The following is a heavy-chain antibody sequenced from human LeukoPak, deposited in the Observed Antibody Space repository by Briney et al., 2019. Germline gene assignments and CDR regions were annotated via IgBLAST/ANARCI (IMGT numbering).Heavy chain of an antibody. CDR1: GFTFSRYW. Sequence: GALRLSCAASGFTFSRYWMHWVRQAPGKGLVWVSRINSDGYSTTYADSVKGRFTISRDNAKNTLCLQMNSLRADDTAVYYCARDYGAWGQGTLVTVSP. V-gene: IGHV3-74*01. D-gene: IGHD4/OR15-4a*01. J-gene: IGHJ5*02. CDR3: ARDYGA. CDR2: INSDGYST.